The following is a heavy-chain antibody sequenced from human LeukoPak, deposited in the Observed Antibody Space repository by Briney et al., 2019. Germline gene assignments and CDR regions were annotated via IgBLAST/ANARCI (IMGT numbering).Heavy chain of an antibody. Sequence: GGSLRLSCADSGFTFGRYWMHWVRQAPGKGLVWVSHITTDGSGTSYADSVKGRFTISRDNAKNTLYLQMNSLRAEDTAVYYCAGGAIVGANFDYWGQGTLVTVSS. V-gene: IGHV3-74*01. D-gene: IGHD1-26*01. CDR1: GFTFGRYW. CDR3: AGGAIVGANFDY. J-gene: IGHJ4*02. CDR2: ITTDGSGT.